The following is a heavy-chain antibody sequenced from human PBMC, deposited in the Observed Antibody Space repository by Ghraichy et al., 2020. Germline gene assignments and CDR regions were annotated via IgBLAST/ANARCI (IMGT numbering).Heavy chain of an antibody. CDR2: INYNGGST. V-gene: IGHV3-64*02. Sequence: GSLRLSCAASGFTFSSYAMHWVRQAPGKGLEYVSAINYNGGSTYYADSVKGRFTISRDNSKNTLYLQMGSLRAEDMAVYYCARDRLEYSSSFGLDYWGQGTLVTVSS. J-gene: IGHJ4*02. D-gene: IGHD6-6*01. CDR3: ARDRLEYSSSFGLDY. CDR1: GFTFSSYA.